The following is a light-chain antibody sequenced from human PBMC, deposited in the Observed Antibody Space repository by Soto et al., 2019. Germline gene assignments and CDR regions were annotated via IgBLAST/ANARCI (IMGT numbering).Light chain of an antibody. CDR1: QSLSGN. Sequence: IVMTQSPATLAVSPGETATLSCRASQSLSGNLAWYQQKPGQAPRLLLFRASTRATGVPARFSGSGSGTEFTLTISGLQSEDFAVYYCQQYSNWPPWTFGPGTKVDIK. CDR3: QQYSNWPPWT. CDR2: RAS. J-gene: IGKJ1*01. V-gene: IGKV3-15*01.